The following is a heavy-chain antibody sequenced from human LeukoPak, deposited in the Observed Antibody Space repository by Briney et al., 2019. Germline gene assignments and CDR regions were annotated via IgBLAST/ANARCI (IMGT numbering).Heavy chain of an antibody. CDR2: SNPNSCCT. V-gene: IGHV1-2*02. Sequence: ASVKLSCNASGYTVTSYYMHWVRQAPGQRPEWGGWSNPNSCCTKCAQNFQGRVTMTRDTSISTAYMALSRLRSDDTAVYYCARAKVPPTIFSSSWLYYYYMDVWGKGTTVTISS. CDR3: ARAKVPPTIFSSSWLYYYYMDV. J-gene: IGHJ6*03. D-gene: IGHD6-13*01. CDR1: GYTVTSYY.